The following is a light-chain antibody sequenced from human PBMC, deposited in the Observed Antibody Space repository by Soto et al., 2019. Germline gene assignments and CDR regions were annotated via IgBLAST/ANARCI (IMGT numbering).Light chain of an antibody. CDR2: KAS. CDR3: QQYYSYPT. J-gene: IGKJ4*01. Sequence: DIQMTQSPSTLSASVGDRVTITCRASQSISSWLAWYHQKPGKAPKLLIFKASTLESGVPSRFSGSGSGTEFTLTISSLQHDDFATYYCQQYYSYPTLSGGTKVEI. CDR1: QSISSW. V-gene: IGKV1-5*03.